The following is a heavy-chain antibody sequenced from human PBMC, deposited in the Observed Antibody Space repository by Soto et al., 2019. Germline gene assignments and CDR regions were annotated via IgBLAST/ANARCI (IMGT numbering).Heavy chain of an antibody. CDR2: IFPGDSDT. D-gene: IGHD2-15*01. J-gene: IGHJ4*02. CDR1: GGTFGSNA. V-gene: IGHV5-51*01. Sequence: KVSCKASGGTFGSNAISWVRQAPGQGLEWMGVIFPGDSDTRYSPSFEGQVTISVDKSVNTAYLQWSSLKASDTAVYFCARRAATGLDSWGQGTPVTVSS. CDR3: ARRAATGLDS.